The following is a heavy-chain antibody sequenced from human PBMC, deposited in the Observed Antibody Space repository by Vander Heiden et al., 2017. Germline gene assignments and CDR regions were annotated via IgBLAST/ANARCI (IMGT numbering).Heavy chain of an antibody. V-gene: IGHV3-9*01. J-gene: IGHJ4*02. CDR1: GFPFENHA. D-gene: IGHD5-18*01. CDR2: INWSGEFI. CDR3: AKGYGDSYPHYFND. Sequence: EVQLLESGGGLVRPGQSLRLSCDAYGFPFENHAMHWGRQVAGKGLEWVSGINWSGEFIGYAASVRGRFTMSRDNAENVVYLQMTSLRPEDTAFYYCAKGYGDSYPHYFNDWGQGTPVTVS.